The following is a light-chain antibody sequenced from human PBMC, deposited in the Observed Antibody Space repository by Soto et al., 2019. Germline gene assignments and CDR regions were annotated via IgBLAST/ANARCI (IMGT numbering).Light chain of an antibody. V-gene: IGLV6-57*02. Sequence: NFMLTQHLSGSESPGKTVTISCTGSSGSIASNYVQWYQQRPGSAPTTVIYADNKRPSGVPDRFSGSIDSSSNSASLSISGLKTEDEADYYCQSYDSRNHVVFGGGTQLTVL. CDR1: SGSIASNY. J-gene: IGLJ2*01. CDR2: ADN. CDR3: QSYDSRNHVV.